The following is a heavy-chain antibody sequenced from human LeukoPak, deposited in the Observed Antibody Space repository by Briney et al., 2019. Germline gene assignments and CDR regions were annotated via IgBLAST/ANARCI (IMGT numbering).Heavy chain of an antibody. CDR2: INHSGST. J-gene: IGHJ1*01. Sequence: PSETLSLTCAVYGGSFSGYYWSWIRQPPGKGLEWIGEINHSGSTNYNPSLKSRVTISVDTSKNQFSLKLSSVTAADTAVYYCARDSGGSSWSSEYFQHWGQGTLVTVSS. D-gene: IGHD6-13*01. V-gene: IGHV4-34*01. CDR3: ARDSGGSSWSSEYFQH. CDR1: GGSFSGYY.